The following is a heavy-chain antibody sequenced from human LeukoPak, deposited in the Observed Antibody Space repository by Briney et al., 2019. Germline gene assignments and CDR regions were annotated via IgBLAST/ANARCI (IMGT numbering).Heavy chain of an antibody. D-gene: IGHD4-11*01. CDR1: GFTFSDYW. Sequence: GGSLRLSCAAPGFTFSDYWMHWVRQVPGKGLVWVSRINTGGSSTTYADSVKGRFTISRDNAKNTLYLQMNGLRAEDTAVYYCARSNQADDYWGQGTLVTVSS. CDR2: INTGGSST. J-gene: IGHJ4*02. CDR3: ARSNQADDY. V-gene: IGHV3-74*01.